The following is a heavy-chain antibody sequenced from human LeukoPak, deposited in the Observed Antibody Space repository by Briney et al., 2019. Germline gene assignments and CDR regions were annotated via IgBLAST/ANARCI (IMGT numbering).Heavy chain of an antibody. V-gene: IGHV3-7*01. CDR3: AKEREWLVYFIDY. CDR2: IKQDGSEK. D-gene: IGHD6-19*01. J-gene: IGHJ4*02. Sequence: GGSLRLSCAASGFTFSSYWMSWVRQAPGKGLEWVANIKQDGSEKYYVDSVKGRFTISRDNAKNPLYLQMNSLRAEDTAVYYCAKEREWLVYFIDYWGQGTLVTVSS. CDR1: GFTFSSYW.